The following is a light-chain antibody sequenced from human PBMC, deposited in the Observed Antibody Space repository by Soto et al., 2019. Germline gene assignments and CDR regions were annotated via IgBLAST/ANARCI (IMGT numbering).Light chain of an antibody. V-gene: IGLV1-40*01. CDR2: GNN. CDR1: SSNIGAGYD. J-gene: IGLJ3*02. CDR3: QSYDSRLSWV. Sequence: QSVLTQPPSVSGAPGQRVTISCTGSSSNIGAGYDVHWYQQLPGAAPKLLIYGNNNRPSGVPDRFSGSKSDTSASLAITGLQADDEADYYCQSYDSRLSWVFGGGTKVTVL.